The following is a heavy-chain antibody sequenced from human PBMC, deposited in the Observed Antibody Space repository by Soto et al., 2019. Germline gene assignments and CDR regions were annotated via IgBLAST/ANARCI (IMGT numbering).Heavy chain of an antibody. CDR1: GYTFTSYY. CDR2: INPSGGST. CDR3: ARDFVPSMVRGGRYGMDV. J-gene: IGHJ6*02. D-gene: IGHD3-10*01. V-gene: IGHV1-46*01. Sequence: GASVKVCCKESGYTFTSYYMRWVRQAPGQGLEWMGIINPSGGSTSYAQKFQGRVTMTRDTSTSTVYMELSSLRSEDTAVYYCARDFVPSMVRGGRYGMDVWGQGTTVTVSS.